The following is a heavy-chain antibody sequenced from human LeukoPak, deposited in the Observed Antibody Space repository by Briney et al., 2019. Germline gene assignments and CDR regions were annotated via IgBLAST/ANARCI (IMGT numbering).Heavy chain of an antibody. CDR3: ARDLGGSYGDY. V-gene: IGHV1-46*01. CDR2: INPSGGST. Sequence: ASVKVSCKASGYTFTSYYMHWVRQAPGQGLEWMGIINPSGGSTSYAQKFQGRVTMTRDTSISTAYTELSRLRSDDTAVYYCARDLGGSYGDYWGQGTLVTVSS. J-gene: IGHJ4*02. D-gene: IGHD1-26*01. CDR1: GYTFTSYY.